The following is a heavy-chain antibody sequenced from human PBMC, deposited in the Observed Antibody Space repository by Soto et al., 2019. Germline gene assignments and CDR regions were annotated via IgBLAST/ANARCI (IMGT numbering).Heavy chain of an antibody. Sequence: HPGGSLRLSCAASGFTFSSYAMHWVRQAPGKGLEWVAVISYDGSNKYYADSVKGRFTISRDNSKNTLYLQMNSLRAENTAVYYCARDSHVVVPAAIGMDVWGQGTTVTVSS. J-gene: IGHJ6*02. CDR3: ARDSHVVVPAAIGMDV. CDR1: GFTFSSYA. D-gene: IGHD2-2*01. V-gene: IGHV3-30-3*01. CDR2: ISYDGSNK.